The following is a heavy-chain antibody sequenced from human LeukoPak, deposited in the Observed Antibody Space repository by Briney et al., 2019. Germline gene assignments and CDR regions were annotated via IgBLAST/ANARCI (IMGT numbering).Heavy chain of an antibody. J-gene: IGHJ5*02. V-gene: IGHV1-69*05. CDR1: GYTFTGYY. D-gene: IGHD3-22*01. CDR2: IIPIFGTA. CDR3: ARARSPSSGYLLRDHNWFDP. Sequence: ASVKVSCKASGYTFTGYYMHWVRQAPGQGLEWMGGIIPIFGTANYAQKVQGRVTITTDESTTTAYMELSSLRSEDTAVYYCARARSPSSGYLLRDHNWFDPWGQGTLVTVSS.